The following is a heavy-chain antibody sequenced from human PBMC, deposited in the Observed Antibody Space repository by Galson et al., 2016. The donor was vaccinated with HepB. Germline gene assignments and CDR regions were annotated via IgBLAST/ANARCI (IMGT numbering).Heavy chain of an antibody. Sequence: SLRLSCAASGFIFSSYNMNWVRQAPGKGLEWVSSISSSGRYMYYADSVKGRFTISRDNAENSLYLQMNSLRAEDTAVYYCARDVWAARTDYYAMDVWGQGTTVTVSS. CDR2: ISSSGRYM. D-gene: IGHD6-6*01. J-gene: IGHJ6*02. CDR1: GFIFSSYN. CDR3: ARDVWAARTDYYAMDV. V-gene: IGHV3-21*01.